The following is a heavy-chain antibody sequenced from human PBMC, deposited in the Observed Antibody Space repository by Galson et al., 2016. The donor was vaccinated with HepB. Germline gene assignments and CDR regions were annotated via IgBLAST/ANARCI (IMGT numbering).Heavy chain of an antibody. D-gene: IGHD5-18*01. J-gene: IGHJ4*02. CDR2: ISGSGGTT. V-gene: IGHV3-23*01. CDR3: AKDRGGYNYGYLDH. CDR1: GFTFSSYA. Sequence: SLRLSCAASGFTFSSYAMTRVRQAPGKRLEWVSDISGSGGTTHYADSVKGRFTISRDNSKNTLYLQMNSLRVEDRAVYYCAKDRGGYNYGYLDHWGQGTLVTVSS.